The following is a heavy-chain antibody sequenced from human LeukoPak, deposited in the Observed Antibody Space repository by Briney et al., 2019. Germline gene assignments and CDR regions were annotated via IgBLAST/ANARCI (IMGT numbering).Heavy chain of an antibody. Sequence: GGSLRLSCAASGFTFSGSAMQWVRQASGKGLEGVGRIRSKANSYATAYAASVKGRFTISRDDSKNTAYLQMNSLKTEDTAVYYCTICSSRDYMDVWGKGTTVTVSS. V-gene: IGHV3-73*01. D-gene: IGHD6-6*01. CDR1: GFTFSGSA. CDR2: IRSKANSYAT. CDR3: TICSSRDYMDV. J-gene: IGHJ6*03.